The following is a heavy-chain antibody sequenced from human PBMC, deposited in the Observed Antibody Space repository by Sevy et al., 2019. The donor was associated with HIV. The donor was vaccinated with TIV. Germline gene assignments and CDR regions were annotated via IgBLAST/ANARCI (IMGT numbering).Heavy chain of an antibody. D-gene: IGHD3-22*01. V-gene: IGHV3-30*02. CDR1: GFIFSNYA. CDR2: IWYDGTDK. J-gene: IGHJ4*02. CDR3: AKGQTDYYDTSGPVDY. Sequence: GGSLRLSCATSGFIFSNYAMHWIRQAPGKGLEWVAVIWYDGTDKYYADSVQGRFTISRDNSKNTLYLQMNSLRAEDTALYYCAKGQTDYYDTSGPVDYWGQGTLVTVSS.